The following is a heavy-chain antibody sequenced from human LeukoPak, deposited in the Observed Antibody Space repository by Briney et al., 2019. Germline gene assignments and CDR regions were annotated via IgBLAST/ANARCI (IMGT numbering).Heavy chain of an antibody. CDR2: ISSSSSTI. J-gene: IGHJ4*02. CDR3: ASRTGATGGSFDS. V-gene: IGHV3-48*02. CDR1: GFTFSSCT. Sequence: PGGSLRLSCAASGFTFSSCTMNWVRQAPGKGLEWVSYISSSSSTIYYADSVKGRFTISRDNAKNSLYLEMNSLRDEDTAVYYCASRTGATGGSFDSWGQGTLVTVPS. D-gene: IGHD1-7*01.